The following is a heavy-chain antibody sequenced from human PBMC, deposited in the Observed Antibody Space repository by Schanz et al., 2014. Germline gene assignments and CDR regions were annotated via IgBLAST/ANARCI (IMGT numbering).Heavy chain of an antibody. V-gene: IGHV3-15*01. CDR1: GFIFRSFG. CDR3: TTDSGHGACDF. J-gene: IGHJ3*01. CDR2: IKGKTDGGTA. D-gene: IGHD1-26*01. Sequence: EVQLVESGGGLVQPGKSLRLSCATSGFIFRSFGIHWVRQAPGKGLEWVGRIKGKTDGGTADYAAPMKGRFTISRDDSKNTLFLQMNSLETEDAAVYYCTTDSGHGACDFWGQGTMVTVSS.